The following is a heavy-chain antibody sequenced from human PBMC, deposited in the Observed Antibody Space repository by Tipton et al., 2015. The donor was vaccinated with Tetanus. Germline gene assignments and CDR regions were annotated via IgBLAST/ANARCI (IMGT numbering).Heavy chain of an antibody. V-gene: IGHV3-23*01. J-gene: IGHJ4*02. CDR2: ISGSSGTI. Sequence: SLRLSCAASGFTFNSYAMSWVRQAPGKGLEWLSGISGSSGTIYYADSVKGRFTVSRDNSKKILYLDMNGLRAEDTAVYYCAKEVDVSSGWRNFDYWGQGTLVTVSS. D-gene: IGHD6-19*01. CDR1: GFTFNSYA. CDR3: AKEVDVSSGWRNFDY.